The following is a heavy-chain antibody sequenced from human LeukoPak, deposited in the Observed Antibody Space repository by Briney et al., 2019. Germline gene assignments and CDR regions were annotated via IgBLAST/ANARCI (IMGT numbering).Heavy chain of an antibody. Sequence: PSETLSLTCTVSGGSISSGDYYWSWTRQPPGKGLEWIGYIYYSGSTYYNPSLKSRVTISVDTSKNQFSLKLSSVTAADTAVYYCASVRMRGYSGYGDYWGQGTLVTVSS. V-gene: IGHV4-30-4*01. CDR1: GGSISSGDYY. CDR2: IYYSGST. D-gene: IGHD5-12*01. CDR3: ASVRMRGYSGYGDY. J-gene: IGHJ4*02.